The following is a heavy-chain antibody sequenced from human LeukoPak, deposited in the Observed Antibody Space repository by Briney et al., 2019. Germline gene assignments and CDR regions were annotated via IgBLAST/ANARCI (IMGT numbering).Heavy chain of an antibody. J-gene: IGHJ6*03. V-gene: IGHV5-51*01. CDR2: IYPGDSDT. Sequence: PGESLKISCKGSGYSFTSYWIGWVRQMPGKGLEWMGIIYPGDSDTRYSPSFQGQVTISADKSISTAYLQWSSLKASDTAMYYCARLPDTVVTPHGSDYYYYYMDVWGKGTTVTVSS. CDR3: ARLPDTVVTPHGSDYYYYYMDV. CDR1: GYSFTSYW. D-gene: IGHD4-23*01.